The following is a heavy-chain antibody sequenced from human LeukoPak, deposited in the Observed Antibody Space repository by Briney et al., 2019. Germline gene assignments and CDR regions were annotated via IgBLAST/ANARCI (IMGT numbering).Heavy chain of an antibody. CDR2: INPDSGDT. Sequence: ASVNVSCKASVYTFTGYYMHWVRQAPGQALEWMGWINPDSGDTNYAQKFQGRVTMTRDTSITTAYMELSSLRSDDTAVYYCSRDGNFDFWGQGTLVTVSS. CDR1: VYTFTGYY. V-gene: IGHV1-2*02. D-gene: IGHD1-26*01. J-gene: IGHJ4*02. CDR3: SRDGNFDF.